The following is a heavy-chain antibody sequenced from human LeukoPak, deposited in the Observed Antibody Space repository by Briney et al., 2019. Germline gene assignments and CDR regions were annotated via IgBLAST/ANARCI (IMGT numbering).Heavy chain of an antibody. CDR2: ISYDGSNK. Sequence: GRSLRLSCAASGFTFSSYGMHWVRQAPGKGLEWVAVISYDGSNKYYADSVKGRFTISRDNSKNTLYLQMNSLRAEDTAVYYCAKDLVFYGSGIDWAFDIWGQGTMVTVSS. D-gene: IGHD3-10*01. CDR3: AKDLVFYGSGIDWAFDI. J-gene: IGHJ3*02. CDR1: GFTFSSYG. V-gene: IGHV3-30*18.